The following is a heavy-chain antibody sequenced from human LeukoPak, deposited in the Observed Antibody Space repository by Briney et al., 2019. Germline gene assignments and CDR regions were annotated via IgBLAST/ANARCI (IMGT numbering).Heavy chain of an antibody. D-gene: IGHD6-13*01. J-gene: IGHJ5*02. CDR2: ISSSSSYI. CDR3: ARGRGPKKYRYSSSVNWFDP. CDR1: GFTFSSYS. Sequence: PGGSLRLSCAASGFTFSSYSMNWVRQAPGKGLEWVSSISSSSSYIYYADSVKGRFTISRDNAKNSLYLQMNSLRAEDTAVYYCARGRGPKKYRYSSSVNWFDPWGQGTLVTVSS. V-gene: IGHV3-21*01.